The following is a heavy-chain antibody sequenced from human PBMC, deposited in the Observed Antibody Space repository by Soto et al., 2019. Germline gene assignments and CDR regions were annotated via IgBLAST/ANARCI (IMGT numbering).Heavy chain of an antibody. D-gene: IGHD3-3*01. CDR3: ARLPDSPYDFWSGRNCWFDP. J-gene: IGHJ5*02. V-gene: IGHV1-18*04. CDR1: GYTFTSYG. Sequence: GASVKVSCKASGYTFTSYGISWVRQAPGQGLEWMGWISAYNGNTNYAQKLQGRVTMTTDTSTSTAYIELRSLRSDDTAVYYCARLPDSPYDFWSGRNCWFDPWGQGTLVTVSS. CDR2: ISAYNGNT.